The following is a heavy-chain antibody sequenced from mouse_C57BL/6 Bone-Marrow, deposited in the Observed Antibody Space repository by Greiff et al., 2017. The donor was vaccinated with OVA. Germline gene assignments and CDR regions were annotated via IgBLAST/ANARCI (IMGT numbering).Heavy chain of an antibody. D-gene: IGHD2-3*01. Sequence: EVKLQESGPGLVKPSQSLSLTCSVTGYSITSGYYWNWIRQFPGNKLEWMGYISYDGSNNYNPSLKNRISITRDTSKNQFFLKLNSVTTEDTATYYCARRGYYFFAYWGQGTLVTVSA. CDR3: ARRGYYFFAY. CDR2: ISYDGSN. CDR1: GYSITSGYY. V-gene: IGHV3-6*01. J-gene: IGHJ3*01.